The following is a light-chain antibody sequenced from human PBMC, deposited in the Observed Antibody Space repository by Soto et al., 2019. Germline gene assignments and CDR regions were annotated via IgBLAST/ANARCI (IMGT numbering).Light chain of an antibody. CDR2: EDN. CDR1: NFNIGSTY. Sequence: QSVLTQPPSVSAAPGQKVTISCSGNNFNIGSTYVSWYQQFPGSPPKLLIYEDNRRPSGTPDRISGSKSGTAATLDITGLQTGDEADYYCGSWDSSLRARVFGGGTKLTVL. J-gene: IGLJ3*02. V-gene: IGLV1-51*01. CDR3: GSWDSSLRARV.